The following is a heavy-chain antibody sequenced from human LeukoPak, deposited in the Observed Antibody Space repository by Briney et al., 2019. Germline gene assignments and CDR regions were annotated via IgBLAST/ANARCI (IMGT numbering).Heavy chain of an antibody. J-gene: IGHJ6*03. D-gene: IGHD6-6*01. Sequence: GASVKVSCKASGGTFSSYAISWVRRAPGQGLEWMGGIIPIFGTANYAQKFQGRVTITTDESTSTAYMELSSLRSEDTAVYYCARDNSSSHYYYYYYMDVWGKGTTVTVSS. V-gene: IGHV1-69*05. CDR1: GGTFSSYA. CDR3: ARDNSSSHYYYYYYMDV. CDR2: IIPIFGTA.